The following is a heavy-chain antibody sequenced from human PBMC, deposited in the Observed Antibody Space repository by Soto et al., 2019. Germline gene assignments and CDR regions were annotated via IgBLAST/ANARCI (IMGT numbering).Heavy chain of an antibody. CDR1: GVSVGSDGYY. D-gene: IGHD3-10*01. Sequence: PSETLSLTCTVSGVSVGSDGYYWGWVRQHPEKGLEWIAYIYNSGSTYYNPSLRSRVSISADTSKNQFSLKLRSVSAADTAVYYCARGGDEYYFDSWGQGTLVTVSS. CDR3: ARGGDEYYFDS. CDR2: IYNSGST. J-gene: IGHJ4*02. V-gene: IGHV4-31*03.